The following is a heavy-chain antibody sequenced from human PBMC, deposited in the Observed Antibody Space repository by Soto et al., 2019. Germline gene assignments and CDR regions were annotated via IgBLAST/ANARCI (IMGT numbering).Heavy chain of an antibody. J-gene: IGHJ3*02. D-gene: IGHD2-15*01. V-gene: IGHV1-69*13. Sequence: GASVKVSCKASGGTFSSYAISWVRQAPGQGLEWMGGIIPIFGTANYAQKFQGRVTITADESTSTAYMELSSLRSEDTAVYYCARVGLRCGSFYSGFRAFDIWGQGTMVTVSS. CDR2: IIPIFGTA. CDR3: ARVGLRCGSFYSGFRAFDI. CDR1: GGTFSSYA.